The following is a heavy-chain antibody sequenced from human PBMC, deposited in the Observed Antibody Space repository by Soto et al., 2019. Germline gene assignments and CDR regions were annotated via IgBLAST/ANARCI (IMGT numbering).Heavy chain of an antibody. D-gene: IGHD5-18*01. J-gene: IGHJ4*02. Sequence: PGGSLRLSCAASGFTFSSYGMHWVRQAPGKGLEWVAFICYGGSYIYYADSVKGRFTISRDGSTDSLFLQMDNLRVEDTAVYFCARAGRSYSYGPPIHFDFWGQGALVTVSS. V-gene: IGHV3-33*02. CDR2: ICYGGSYI. CDR1: GFTFSSYG. CDR3: ARAGRSYSYGPPIHFDF.